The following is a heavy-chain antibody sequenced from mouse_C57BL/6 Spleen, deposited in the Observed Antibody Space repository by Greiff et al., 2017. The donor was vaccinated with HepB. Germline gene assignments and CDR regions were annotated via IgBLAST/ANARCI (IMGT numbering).Heavy chain of an antibody. CDR2: IDPSDSYT. CDR3: AIGIITTVVGFDY. Sequence: QVQLQQPGAELVMPGASVKLSCKASGYTFTSYWMHWVKQRPGQGLEWIGEIDPSDSYTNYNQKFKGKSTLTVDKSSSTAYMQLSSLTSEDSAVYYCAIGIITTVVGFDYWGQGTTLTVSS. D-gene: IGHD1-1*01. V-gene: IGHV1-69*01. J-gene: IGHJ2*01. CDR1: GYTFTSYW.